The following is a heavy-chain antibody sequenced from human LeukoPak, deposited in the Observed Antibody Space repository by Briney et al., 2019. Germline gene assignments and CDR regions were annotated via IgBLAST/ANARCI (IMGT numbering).Heavy chain of an antibody. CDR3: ARGIRTSSSWYGANDY. Sequence: GGSLRLSCAASGFTVSSNYMSWVRQAPGKGLEWVSVIYSGGGTYYADSVKGRFTISRDNSKNTLYLQMNSLRAEDTAVYYCARGIRTSSSWYGANDYWGQGTLVTVSS. CDR1: GFTVSSNY. V-gene: IGHV3-53*01. D-gene: IGHD6-13*01. J-gene: IGHJ4*02. CDR2: IYSGGGT.